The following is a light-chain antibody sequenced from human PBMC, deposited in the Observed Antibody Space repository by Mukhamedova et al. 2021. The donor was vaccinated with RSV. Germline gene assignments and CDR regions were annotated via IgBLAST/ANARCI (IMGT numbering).Light chain of an antibody. V-gene: IGLV6-57*03. CDR1: SGSIASNY. J-gene: IGLJ3*02. CDR3: QSYDSSNWV. CDR2: EDN. Sequence: ISCTRSSGSIASNYVQWYQQRPGSAPTTVIYEDNQRPSGVPDRFSGSIDSSSNSASLTISGLKTKDEADYYCQSYDSSNWVFGGG.